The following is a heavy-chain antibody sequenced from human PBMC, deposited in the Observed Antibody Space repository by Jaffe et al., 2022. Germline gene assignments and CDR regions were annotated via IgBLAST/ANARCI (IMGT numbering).Heavy chain of an antibody. CDR3: AKPRAVTTSYFDY. J-gene: IGHJ4*02. V-gene: IGHV3-23*01. Sequence: EVQLLESGGGLVQPGGSLRLSCAASGFTFSGYTMSWVRQAPGKGLEWVAAITGGLITTYYVDSVKGRLTISRDNSKNTLYLQMNSLRADDTAVYYCAKPRAVTTSYFDYWGQGTLVTVSS. CDR2: ITGGLITT. D-gene: IGHD4-17*01. CDR1: GFTFSGYT.